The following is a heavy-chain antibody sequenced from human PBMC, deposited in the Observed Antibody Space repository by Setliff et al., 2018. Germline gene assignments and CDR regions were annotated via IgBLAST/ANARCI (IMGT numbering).Heavy chain of an antibody. CDR1: GFTFTSYW. J-gene: IGHJ4*02. CDR2: MYTDGSST. Sequence: GGSLRLSCAASGFTFTSYWMHWVRQAPGKGLVWVSRMYTDGSSTYHADSVKGRFTISRDNAKNTLYLQMNSLRAEDTAVYYCARGYSGGDYWGQGTLVTVSS. V-gene: IGHV3-74*01. D-gene: IGHD1-1*01. CDR3: ARGYSGGDY.